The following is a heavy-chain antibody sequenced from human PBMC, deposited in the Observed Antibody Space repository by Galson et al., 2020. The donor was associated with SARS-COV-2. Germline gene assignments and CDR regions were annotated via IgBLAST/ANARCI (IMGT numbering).Heavy chain of an antibody. V-gene: IGHV4-39*01. Sequence: ASENLSLTCTVSGGSISSSSYFWGWIRQPPGKGLEWTGNIYYSGRTYYHPSLQSRVTISVDTSKNQFSLKLSSVTAADTAVYCCVRLYGMDVWGQGTTVTVSS. CDR2: IYYSGRT. J-gene: IGHJ6*02. CDR1: GGSISSSSYF. CDR3: VRLYGMDV.